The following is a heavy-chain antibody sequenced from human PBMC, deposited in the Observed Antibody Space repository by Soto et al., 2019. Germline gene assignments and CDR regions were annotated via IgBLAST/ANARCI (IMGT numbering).Heavy chain of an antibody. Sequence: VQLLESGGGLAQPGGSLRLSCAASGFSFTSFVMSWVRQAPGKGLEWVLSIDGSGARTDYADSVKGRFTVSKDNSRTTLYLQMSSLRAEDTATYYCAEGGDFDSWGRGALVTVSS. V-gene: IGHV3-23*01. CDR1: GFSFTSFV. CDR2: IDGSGART. CDR3: AEGGDFDS. D-gene: IGHD2-15*01. J-gene: IGHJ4*02.